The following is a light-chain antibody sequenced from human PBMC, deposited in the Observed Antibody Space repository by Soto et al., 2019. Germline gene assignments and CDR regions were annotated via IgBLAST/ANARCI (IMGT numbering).Light chain of an antibody. CDR1: KTIRNI. CDR2: GAS. CDR3: QQYDSVLRAT. J-gene: IGKJ4*01. Sequence: DIQMTQSPSSRPPSLENKSTTTGQRGKTIRNILNWYQHKPGKAPKVLIYGASYLETGVPSRFSGSGSGTHFTFTISRLQPEDIATYYCQQYDSVLRATFGGGTKVEIK. V-gene: IGKV1-33*01.